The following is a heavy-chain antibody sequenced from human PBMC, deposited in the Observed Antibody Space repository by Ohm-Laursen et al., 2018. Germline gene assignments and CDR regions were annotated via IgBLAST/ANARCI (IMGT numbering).Heavy chain of an antibody. J-gene: IGHJ3*02. CDR1: GFPFSGSA. D-gene: IGHD3-10*01. V-gene: IGHV3-73*01. CDR3: SSPGITRDAFDI. CDR2: ISSKANSYAT. Sequence: SLRLSCAASGFPFSGSAMHWVRQASGKGLEWVARISSKANSYATAYAASVKGRFTIYRDDSKNTAFLQMNSLKTEDTAVYCCSSPGITRDAFDIWGQGTVVTVSS.